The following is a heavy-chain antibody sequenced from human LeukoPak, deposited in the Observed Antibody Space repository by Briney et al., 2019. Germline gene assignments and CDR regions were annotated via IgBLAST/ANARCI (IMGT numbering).Heavy chain of an antibody. J-gene: IGHJ4*02. V-gene: IGHV4-39*01. CDR2: IYYSGST. Sequence: NPSETLSLTCTVSGGSISSSSYYWGWIRQPPGKGLEWIGSIYYSGSTYYNPSLKSRVTISVDTSKNQFSLKLSSVTAADTAVYYCARHGSGFDYWGQGTLVTVSS. D-gene: IGHD3-10*01. CDR1: GGSISSSSYY. CDR3: ARHGSGFDY.